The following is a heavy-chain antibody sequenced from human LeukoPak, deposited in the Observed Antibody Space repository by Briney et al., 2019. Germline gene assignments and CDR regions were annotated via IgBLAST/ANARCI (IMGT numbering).Heavy chain of an antibody. Sequence: GASVKVSCKASGYTFTTCDINWVRQATGQGLEWMGWMNPDTGDTGYAQNFQGRVTMTRDTSISTAYMELSSLGSEDTAVYYCARGSRMGRGVDGDYWGQGTLVTVSS. CDR2: MNPDTGDT. CDR3: ARGSRMGRGVDGDY. CDR1: GYTFTTCD. V-gene: IGHV1-8*01. J-gene: IGHJ4*02. D-gene: IGHD3-10*01.